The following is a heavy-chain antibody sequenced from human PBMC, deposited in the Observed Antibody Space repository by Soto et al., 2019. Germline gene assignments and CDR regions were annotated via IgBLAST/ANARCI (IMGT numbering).Heavy chain of an antibody. J-gene: IGHJ6*02. CDR1: GDSVSTNSAA. CDR2: TYYMSKWYN. V-gene: IGHV6-1*01. Sequence: SQTLSLTCAISGDSVSTNSAAWNWIRHSPSRGLEWLGRTYYMSKWYNDYALSVKSRVTINPDTSKNQFSLQLNSVTPEDTAVYYCARADYYYGMDVWSQGTTVTVSS. CDR3: ARADYYYGMDV.